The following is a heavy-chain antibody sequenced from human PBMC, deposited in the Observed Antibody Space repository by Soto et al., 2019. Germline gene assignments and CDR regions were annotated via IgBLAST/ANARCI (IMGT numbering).Heavy chain of an antibody. CDR2: ISSSGDGT. Sequence: PGGSLRLSCAASGFTFNSYAMTWVRQAPGKGLEWVSIISSSGDGTYYVDSVKGRFTISRDNSRNTLNLQMNSLRAEDTAVYYCAKNADFWSWGMVVWCQGATVTVSS. V-gene: IGHV3-23*01. J-gene: IGHJ6*02. D-gene: IGHD3-3*01. CDR3: AKNADFWSWGMVV. CDR1: GFTFNSYA.